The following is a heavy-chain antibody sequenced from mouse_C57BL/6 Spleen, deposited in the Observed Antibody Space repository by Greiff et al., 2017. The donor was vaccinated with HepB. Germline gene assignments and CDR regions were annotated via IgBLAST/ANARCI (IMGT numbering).Heavy chain of an antibody. Sequence: EVQLQQSGPELVKPGASVKISCKASGYTFTDYYMNWVKQSHGKSLEWIGDINPNNGGTSYNQKFKGKATLTVDKSSSTAYMELRSLTSEDSAVYYCARGPTGTYFDYWGQGTTLTVSS. CDR1: GYTFTDYY. J-gene: IGHJ2*01. CDR3: ARGPTGTYFDY. CDR2: INPNNGGT. V-gene: IGHV1-26*01. D-gene: IGHD4-1*02.